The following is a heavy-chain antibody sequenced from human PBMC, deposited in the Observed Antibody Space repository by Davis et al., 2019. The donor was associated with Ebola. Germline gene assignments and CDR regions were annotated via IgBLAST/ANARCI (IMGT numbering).Heavy chain of an antibody. CDR1: GGSISSYY. V-gene: IGHV4-4*07. Sequence: PSETLSLTCTVSGGSISSYYWSWIRQPAGKGLEWIGRIYTSGSTNYNPSLKSRVTMSVDTSKNQFSLKLSSVTAADTAVYYCTRGGYDFWSSYREKAYYYYMDVWGKGTTVTVSS. CDR3: TRGGYDFWSSYREKAYYYYMDV. J-gene: IGHJ6*03. D-gene: IGHD3-3*01. CDR2: IYTSGST.